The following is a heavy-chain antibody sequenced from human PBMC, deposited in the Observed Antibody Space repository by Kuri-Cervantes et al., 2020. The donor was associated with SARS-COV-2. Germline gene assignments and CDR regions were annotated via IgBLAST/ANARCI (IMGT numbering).Heavy chain of an antibody. CDR2: IYCSGST. CDR3: ARTARHFDL. D-gene: IGHD5-18*01. J-gene: IGHJ2*01. V-gene: IGHV4-59*12. Sequence: GSLRLSCTVSGGSISSYYWSWIRQPPGKGLEWIGYIYCSGSTNYNPSLKSRVTISVDTSKNQFSLKLSSVTAADTAVYYCARTARHFDLWGRGTLVTVSS. CDR1: GGSISSYY.